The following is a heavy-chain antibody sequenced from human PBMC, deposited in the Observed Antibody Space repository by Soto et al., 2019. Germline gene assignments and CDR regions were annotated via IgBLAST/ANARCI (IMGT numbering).Heavy chain of an antibody. Sequence: SGFTFSSYAMHWVRQAPGKGLEWVAVISYDGSNKYYADSVKGRFTISRDNSKNTLYLQMNSLRAEDTAVYYCARDIALQHYYYYGMDVWGQGTTVTVSS. D-gene: IGHD6-13*01. CDR3: ARDIALQHYYYYGMDV. V-gene: IGHV3-30-3*01. J-gene: IGHJ6*02. CDR2: ISYDGSNK. CDR1: GFTFSSYA.